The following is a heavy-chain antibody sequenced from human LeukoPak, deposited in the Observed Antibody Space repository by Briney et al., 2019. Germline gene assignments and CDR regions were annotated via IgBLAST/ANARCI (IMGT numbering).Heavy chain of an antibody. CDR1: GFTFSSYS. CDR3: ARVGTNGAYYYYMDV. V-gene: IGHV3-21*01. CDR2: ISSSSSYI. Sequence: GGSLRLSCAASGFTFSSYSMNWVRQAPGKGLEWVSSISSSSSYIYYADSVKGRFTISRDNAKNSLYPQMNSLRAEDTAVYYCARVGTNGAYYYYMDVWGKGTTVTVSS. J-gene: IGHJ6*03. D-gene: IGHD2-8*01.